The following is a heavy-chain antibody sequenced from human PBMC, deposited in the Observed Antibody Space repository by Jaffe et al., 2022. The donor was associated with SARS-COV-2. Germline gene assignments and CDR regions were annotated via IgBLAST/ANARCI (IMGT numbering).Heavy chain of an antibody. CDR3: ARVRGEGDAFDI. CDR2: INPSGGST. V-gene: IGHV1-46*04. CDR1: GYTFTSYY. Sequence: QVQLVQSGAEVKKPGASVKVSCKASGYTFTSYYMHWVRQAPGQGLEWMGIINPSGGSTSYAQKLQGRVTMTRDTSTSTVYMELSSLRSEDTAVYYCARVRGEGDAFDIWGQGTMVTVSS. D-gene: IGHD2-21*01. J-gene: IGHJ3*02.